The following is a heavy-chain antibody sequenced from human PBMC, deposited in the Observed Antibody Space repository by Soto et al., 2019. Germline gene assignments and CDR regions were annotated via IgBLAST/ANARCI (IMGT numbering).Heavy chain of an antibody. J-gene: IGHJ2*01. D-gene: IGHD3-22*01. CDR2: ITGSTGTT. V-gene: IGHV3-23*01. CDR3: AKAQADSSGYYFDL. CDR1: GFTFSTYA. Sequence: EVQLLESGGGLVQPGGSLRLSCAASGFTFSTYAMTWVRQAPGKGLEWVSAITGSTGTTYYADSVKGRFTISRDNSKNTLFLQMSTLRAEDTDLSYCAKAQADSSGYYFDLWGRGTLVAVSS.